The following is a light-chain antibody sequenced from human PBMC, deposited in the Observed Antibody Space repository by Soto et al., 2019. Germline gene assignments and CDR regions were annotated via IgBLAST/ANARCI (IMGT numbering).Light chain of an antibody. V-gene: IGKV3-20*01. Sequence: EIVLTQSPGTLSLSPGERATLSCRASQSVSSSYLAWYQQKPGQAPRLLIYGASSRATGSTERFSGSGAGTDFTLTISRLEHEDFSVYYCQQYCSSPLTFGGGTKVEIK. CDR2: GAS. CDR3: QQYCSSPLT. J-gene: IGKJ4*01. CDR1: QSVSSSY.